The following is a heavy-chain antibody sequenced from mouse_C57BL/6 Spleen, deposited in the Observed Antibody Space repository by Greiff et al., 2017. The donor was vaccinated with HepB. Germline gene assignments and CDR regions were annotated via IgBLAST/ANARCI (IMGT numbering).Heavy chain of an antibody. CDR1: GYTFTDYN. Sequence: EVKLQESGPELVKPGASVKIPCKASGYTFTDYNMDWVKQSHGKSLEWIGDINPNNGGTIYNQKFKGKATLTVDKSSSTAYMELRSLTSEDTAVYYCARGYYYGSSPHWYFDVWGTGTTVTVSS. J-gene: IGHJ1*03. CDR2: INPNNGGT. CDR3: ARGYYYGSSPHWYFDV. D-gene: IGHD1-1*01. V-gene: IGHV1-18*01.